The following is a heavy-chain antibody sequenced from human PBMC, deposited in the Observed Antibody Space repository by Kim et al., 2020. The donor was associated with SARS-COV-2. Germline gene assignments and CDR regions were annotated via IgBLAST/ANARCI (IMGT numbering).Heavy chain of an antibody. V-gene: IGHV4-34*01. D-gene: IGHD3-22*01. Sequence: SETLSLTCAVYGGSFSGYYWSWIRQPPGKGLEWIGEINHSGSTNYNPSLKSRVTISVDTSKNQFSLKLSSVTAADTAVYYCARRGLVVPTFGRFDYWGQGTLVTVSS. CDR3: ARRGLVVPTFGRFDY. CDR1: GGSFSGYY. CDR2: INHSGST. J-gene: IGHJ4*02.